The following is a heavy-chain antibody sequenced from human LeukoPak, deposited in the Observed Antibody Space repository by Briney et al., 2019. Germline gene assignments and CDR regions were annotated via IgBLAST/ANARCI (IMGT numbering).Heavy chain of an antibody. CDR2: INHSGST. J-gene: IGHJ4*02. CDR3: ARQIAYGRYFDY. CDR1: GGSFSGYY. D-gene: IGHD3-10*01. Sequence: PSETLSLTCAVYGGSFSGYYWSWIRQPPGKGLEWIGEINHSGSTNYNPSLKSRVTISVDTSKNQFSLELNSVTAADTAVYYCARQIAYGRYFDYWGQGALVTVSS. V-gene: IGHV4-34*01.